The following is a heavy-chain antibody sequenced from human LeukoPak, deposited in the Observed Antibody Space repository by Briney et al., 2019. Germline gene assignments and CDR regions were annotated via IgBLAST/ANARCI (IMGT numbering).Heavy chain of an antibody. D-gene: IGHD1-26*01. CDR1: GFTFSSYG. CDR2: ISYDGSNK. Sequence: GRSLRLSCAASGFTFSSYGMHWVRQAPGKGLEWVAVISYDGSNKYYADSVKGRFTISRDNSKNMLYLQMNSLRADDTAMYYCAKDSKTYSGSYGVDYWGRGTLVTVSS. V-gene: IGHV3-30*18. J-gene: IGHJ4*02. CDR3: AKDSKTYSGSYGVDY.